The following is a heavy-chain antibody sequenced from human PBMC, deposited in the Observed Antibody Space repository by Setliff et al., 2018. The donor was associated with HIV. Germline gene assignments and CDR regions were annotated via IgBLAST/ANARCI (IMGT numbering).Heavy chain of an antibody. J-gene: IGHJ6*03. CDR3: SRAFFFDTSGYRSYFHYMDV. CDR2: IDYSGST. Sequence: SETLSLTCTVSGGSISSHYWTWIRQPPGRGLEWIGYIDYSGSTNQNPSLKSRVTMSVDTSKNQFSLRLSSVTAADTATYYCSRAFFFDTSGYRSYFHYMDVLGKGTTVTVSS. V-gene: IGHV4-59*11. D-gene: IGHD3-22*01. CDR1: GGSISSHY.